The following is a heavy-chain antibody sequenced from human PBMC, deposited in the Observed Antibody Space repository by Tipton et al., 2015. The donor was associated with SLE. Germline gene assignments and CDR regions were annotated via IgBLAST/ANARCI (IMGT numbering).Heavy chain of an antibody. Sequence: SLRLSCAASGFTFSSYWMHWVRQAPGKGLVWVSRINSDGSSTSYADSVKGRFTISRDNAKNTRYLQMNSLRAEDTAVYYCARDALDDYGDHENFQHWGQGTLVTVSS. D-gene: IGHD4-17*01. CDR2: INSDGSST. V-gene: IGHV3-74*01. CDR3: ARDALDDYGDHENFQH. J-gene: IGHJ1*01. CDR1: GFTFSSYW.